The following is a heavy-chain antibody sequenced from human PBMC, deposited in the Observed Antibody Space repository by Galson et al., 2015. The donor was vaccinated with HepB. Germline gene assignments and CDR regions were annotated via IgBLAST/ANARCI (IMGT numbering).Heavy chain of an antibody. D-gene: IGHD1-26*01. J-gene: IGHJ5*01. CDR3: ANAGCSGAGCNLRYICIYS. CDR2: ITTSSSYI. CDR1: GFTFSAYD. V-gene: IGHV3-21*06. Sequence: SLRLSCAASGFTFSAYDMHWVRQAPGKGLEWVSSITTSSSYIYYADSMRGRFTISRDNAKNLLFLQMDSLRAEDTAVYYCANAGCSGAGCNLRYICIYSGGQVTLLTVSS.